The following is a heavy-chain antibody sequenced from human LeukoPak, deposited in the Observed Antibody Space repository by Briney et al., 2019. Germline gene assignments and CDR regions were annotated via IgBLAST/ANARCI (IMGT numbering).Heavy chain of an antibody. J-gene: IGHJ5*02. V-gene: IGHV1-46*01. CDR3: ARDLHYDSSGYPPGNP. CDR2: INPSGGST. D-gene: IGHD3-22*01. Sequence: MHWVRQAPGQGLEWMGIINPSGGSTSYAQKFQGRVTMTRDTSTSTVYMELSSLRSEDTAVYYCARDLHYDSSGYPPGNPWGQGTLVTVSS.